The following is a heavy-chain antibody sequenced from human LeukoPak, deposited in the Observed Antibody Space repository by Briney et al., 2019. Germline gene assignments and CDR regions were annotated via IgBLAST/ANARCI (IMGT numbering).Heavy chain of an antibody. J-gene: IGHJ6*03. Sequence: GGSLRLSCAASGFTFSSYSMNWVRQAPGRGLEWVSYISSSSSTIYYADPVKGRFTISGDNAKNSLYLQMNSLRAEDTAVYYCARDPSTYYYDSSGSRYYYYYMDVWGKGTTVTVSS. CDR3: ARDPSTYYYDSSGSRYYYYYMDV. D-gene: IGHD3-22*01. V-gene: IGHV3-48*01. CDR1: GFTFSSYS. CDR2: ISSSSSTI.